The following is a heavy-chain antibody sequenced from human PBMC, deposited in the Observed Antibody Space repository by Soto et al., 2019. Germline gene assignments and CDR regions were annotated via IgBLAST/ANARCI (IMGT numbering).Heavy chain of an antibody. CDR1: GGSISSYY. D-gene: IGHD6-19*01. J-gene: IGHJ6*02. CDR2: IYYSGST. V-gene: IGHV4-59*01. Sequence: SETLSLTCTVSGGSISSYYWSWIRQPPGKGLEWIGYIYYSGSTNYNPSLKSRVTISVDTSKNQFSLKLSSVTAADTAVYYCAGTSGADYYYYYGMDVWGQGTTVTVSS. CDR3: AGTSGADYYYYYGMDV.